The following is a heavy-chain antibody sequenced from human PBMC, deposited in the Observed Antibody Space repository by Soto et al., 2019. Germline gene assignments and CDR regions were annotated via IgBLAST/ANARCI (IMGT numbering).Heavy chain of an antibody. D-gene: IGHD6-19*01. CDR3: VRGVSGWYATSLDY. Sequence: QVQLQESGPGLVKPSGTLSLTCAVSSGSISSSNWWSWVRQPPGKGLEWIGEIYHSGSTNYIPSLKSRVTISVDKSKNQFSLKLSSVTAADTAVYYCVRGVSGWYATSLDYWGQGTLVTVSS. V-gene: IGHV4-4*02. CDR1: SGSISSSNW. J-gene: IGHJ4*02. CDR2: IYHSGST.